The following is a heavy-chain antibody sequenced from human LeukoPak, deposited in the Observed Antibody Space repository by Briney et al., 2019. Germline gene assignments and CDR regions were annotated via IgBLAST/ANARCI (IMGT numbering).Heavy chain of an antibody. CDR2: ISGSGGST. D-gene: IGHD5-18*01. CDR3: AKGKNTAMVETYFDY. J-gene: IGHJ4*02. CDR1: GFTFSSYA. Sequence: GVSLRLSCAASGFTFSSYAMSWVRQAPGKGLEWVSAISGSGGSTYYADSVKGRFTISRDNSKNTLYLQMNSLRAEDTAVYYCAKGKNTAMVETYFDYWGQGTLVTVSS. V-gene: IGHV3-23*01.